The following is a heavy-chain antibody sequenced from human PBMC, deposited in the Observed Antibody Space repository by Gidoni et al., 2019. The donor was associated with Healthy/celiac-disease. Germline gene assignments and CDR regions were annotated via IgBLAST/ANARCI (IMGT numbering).Heavy chain of an antibody. V-gene: IGHV1-8*01. Sequence: QVQLVQSGAEVKKPGASVKVSCKASGYTFTSYDINWVRQATGQGLEWMGWMNPNSGNTGYAQKFQGRVTMTRNTSISTAYMELSSLRSEDTAVYYCARGRVLLWFGDKTSPYYYYYGMDVWGQGTTVTVSS. D-gene: IGHD3-10*01. CDR3: ARGRVLLWFGDKTSPYYYYYGMDV. CDR2: MNPNSGNT. J-gene: IGHJ6*02. CDR1: GYTFTSYD.